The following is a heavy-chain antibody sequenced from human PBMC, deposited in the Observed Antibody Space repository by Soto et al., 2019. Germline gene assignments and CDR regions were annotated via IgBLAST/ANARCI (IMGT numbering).Heavy chain of an antibody. J-gene: IGHJ6*02. CDR3: ARVGSKSFYYATDV. V-gene: IGHV4-4*09. D-gene: IGHD4-4*01. CDR2: ICTGGNT. CDR1: GASISSFC. Sequence: QLQESGPGLVKPSETLSLTCTVSGASISSFCWTWIRQPPGQGLEWIGYICTGGNTKYNPPLKSRVTMSVDTSKTQFSLKLTSVTAADTAVYYCARVGSKSFYYATDVWGQGTTVTVSS.